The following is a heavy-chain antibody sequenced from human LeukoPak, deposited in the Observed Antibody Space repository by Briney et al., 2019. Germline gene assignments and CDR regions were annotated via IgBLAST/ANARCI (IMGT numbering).Heavy chain of an antibody. CDR3: ARQYGDYDAFDI. V-gene: IGHV1-18*01. CDR1: GGTFSSYA. Sequence: ASVKVSCKASGGTFSSYAISWVRQAPGQGLEWMGWISAYNGNTNYAQKLQGRVTMTTDTSTSTAYMELRSLRSGDTAVYYCARQYGDYDAFDIWGQGTMVTVSS. D-gene: IGHD4-17*01. CDR2: ISAYNGNT. J-gene: IGHJ3*02.